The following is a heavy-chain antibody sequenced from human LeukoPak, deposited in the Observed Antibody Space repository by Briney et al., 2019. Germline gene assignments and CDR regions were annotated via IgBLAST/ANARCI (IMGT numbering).Heavy chain of an antibody. D-gene: IGHD2-2*02. CDR2: LYIGGNT. Sequence: PGGSLRLSCAASGLTVNNNYMNWVRQAPGKGLEWVSALYIGGNTYYADSVRGRFTISRDNSKNTLYLQMNSLRAEDTALYYCANARRHCSSTSCYIYFYYGMDVWGQGTTVTVSS. J-gene: IGHJ6*02. CDR3: ANARRHCSSTSCYIYFYYGMDV. V-gene: IGHV3-53*01. CDR1: GLTVNNNY.